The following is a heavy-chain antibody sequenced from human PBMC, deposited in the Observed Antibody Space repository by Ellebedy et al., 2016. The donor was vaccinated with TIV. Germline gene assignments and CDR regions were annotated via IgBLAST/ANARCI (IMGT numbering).Heavy chain of an antibody. CDR2: IKQDGSEK. J-gene: IGHJ4*02. V-gene: IGHV3-7*01. Sequence: GESLKISXAASGFTSSSYWMSWVRQAPGKGLEWVANIKQDGSEKYYVDSVKGRFTISRDNAQNSLFLQMNSLRAEDTAVYYCARRYFDYWGQGTLVTVSS. CDR3: ARRYFDY. CDR1: GFTSSSYW.